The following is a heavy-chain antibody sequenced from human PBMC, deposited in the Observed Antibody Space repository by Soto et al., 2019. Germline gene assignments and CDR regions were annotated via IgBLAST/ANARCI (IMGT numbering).Heavy chain of an antibody. D-gene: IGHD6-19*01. V-gene: IGHV1-46*01. Sequence: XSVKVSCKASGYSFTSYYMHWVRQAPGQGLEWMGIINPSGGSTSYAQKFQGRVTMTRDTSTSTVYIELSSLRSEDTAVYYCARAEGVAGPYYFDYWGQGTLVTVSS. CDR1: GYSFTSYY. J-gene: IGHJ4*02. CDR2: INPSGGST. CDR3: ARAEGVAGPYYFDY.